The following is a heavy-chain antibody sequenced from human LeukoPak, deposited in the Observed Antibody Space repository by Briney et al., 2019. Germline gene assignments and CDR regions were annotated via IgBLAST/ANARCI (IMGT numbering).Heavy chain of an antibody. J-gene: IGHJ4*02. V-gene: IGHV3-11*01. D-gene: IGHD3-9*01. CDR2: ISSSGSTI. CDR1: GFTFSDYY. CDR3: ARTRDRYDSFDY. Sequence: PGGSLTLSCAASGFTFSDYYMSWIRQAPGKGLEWVSYISSSGSTIYYADSVKGRFTISRDNDKNSLYLQMNSLRAEDTAVYYCARTRDRYDSFDYWGQGTLVTVSS.